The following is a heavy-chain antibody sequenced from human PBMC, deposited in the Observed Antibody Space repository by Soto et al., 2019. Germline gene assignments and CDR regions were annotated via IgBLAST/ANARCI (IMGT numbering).Heavy chain of an antibody. V-gene: IGHV3-21*01. CDR3: ARGVIGGQLLPFDY. Sequence: EVQLVESGGGLVKPGGSLRLSCAASGFTFSSYSMNWVRQAAGKGLEWVSSISSSGSYIYYADSVKGRFTISRDNAKNSLCLQMNSLRAEDTAVYYCARGVIGGQLLPFDYWGQGTLVTVSS. CDR2: ISSSGSYI. D-gene: IGHD2-2*01. J-gene: IGHJ4*02. CDR1: GFTFSSYS.